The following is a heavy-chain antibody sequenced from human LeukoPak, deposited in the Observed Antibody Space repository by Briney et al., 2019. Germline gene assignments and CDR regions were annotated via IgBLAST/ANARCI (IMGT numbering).Heavy chain of an antibody. V-gene: IGHV3-23*01. Sequence: QSGGSLRLSCAASGFTFSDAWMSWVRQAPGKGLEWVSALSGTSDNTYYADSVKGRFSISRDNSKNTLYLQISSLRVEDTAVYYCAKVATWTHFDYWGQGILVTVSS. D-gene: IGHD3/OR15-3a*01. CDR1: GFTFSDAW. CDR2: LSGTSDNT. CDR3: AKVATWTHFDY. J-gene: IGHJ4*02.